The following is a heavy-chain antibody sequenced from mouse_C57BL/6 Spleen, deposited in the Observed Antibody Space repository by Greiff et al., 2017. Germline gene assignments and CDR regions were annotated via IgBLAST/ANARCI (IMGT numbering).Heavy chain of an antibody. CDR3: TRQVPYYGSSPTEYFDV. J-gene: IGHJ1*03. V-gene: IGHV1-5*01. CDR2: IYPGNSDT. D-gene: IGHD1-1*01. Sequence: EVQLQQSGTVLARPGASVKMSCKTSGYTFTSYWMHWVKQRPGQGLEWIGAIYPGNSDTSYNQKFKGKAKLTAVTSASTAYMELSSLTNEDSAVYYCTRQVPYYGSSPTEYFDVWGTGTTVTVSS. CDR1: GYTFTSYW.